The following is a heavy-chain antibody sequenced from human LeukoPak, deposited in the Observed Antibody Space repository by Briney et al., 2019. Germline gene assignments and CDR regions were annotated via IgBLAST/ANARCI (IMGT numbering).Heavy chain of an antibody. Sequence: SETLSPTCTVSGGSIRSYYWSWIRQPAGKGLEWIGRIYTSGSTNYNPSLKSRVTMSVDTSKNQFSLKLSSVTAADTAVYYCARGSVPYYYDSSGYYDAFDIWGQGTMVTVSS. J-gene: IGHJ3*02. CDR3: ARGSVPYYYDSSGYYDAFDI. CDR1: GGSIRSYY. CDR2: IYTSGST. D-gene: IGHD3-22*01. V-gene: IGHV4-4*07.